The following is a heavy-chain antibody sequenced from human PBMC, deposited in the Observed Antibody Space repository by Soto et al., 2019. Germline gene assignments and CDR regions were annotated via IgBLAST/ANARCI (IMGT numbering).Heavy chain of an antibody. CDR3: AREDGYNAPNDY. D-gene: IGHD5-12*01. J-gene: IGHJ4*02. CDR1: GFTFSSNY. V-gene: IGHV3-66*01. Sequence: EVQLLESGGGLVQPGGSLRLSCAASGFTFSSNYMSWVRQAPGKGLEWVSVIYSGGSTYYADSVKGRFTISRDNSKNTLYLQMNSLRAEDTAVYYCAREDGYNAPNDYWGQGTLVTVSS. CDR2: IYSGGST.